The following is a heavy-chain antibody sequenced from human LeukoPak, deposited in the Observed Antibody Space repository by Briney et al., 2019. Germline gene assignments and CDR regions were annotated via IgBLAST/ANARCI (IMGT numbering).Heavy chain of an antibody. CDR1: GGSISSGSYY. CDR3: AREVWSSGFVGSDC. CDR2: IYTSGST. D-gene: IGHD3-22*01. Sequence: SETLSLTCTVSGGSISSGSYYWSWIRQPAGKGLEWIGRIYTSGSTNYNPSLKSRVTISVDTSKNQFSLKLSSVTAADTAVYYCAREVWSSGFVGSDCWGQGTLVTVSS. J-gene: IGHJ4*02. V-gene: IGHV4-61*02.